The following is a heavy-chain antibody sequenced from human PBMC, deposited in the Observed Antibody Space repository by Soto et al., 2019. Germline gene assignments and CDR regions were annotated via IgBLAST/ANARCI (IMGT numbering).Heavy chain of an antibody. V-gene: IGHV3-49*04. CDR1: GFTFADYT. J-gene: IGHJ6*02. CDR3: VRPLPSGRNYGMDV. CDR2: IRSKVYGGTT. Sequence: GGSLRLSCTASGFTFADYTMSWVRQAPGKGLEWVGLIRSKVYGGTTIYAASVKGRFTFSRDDSRDIAYLQMNSLKTEDTAVYYCVRPLPSGRNYGMDVWGQGTTVTVSS. D-gene: IGHD3-10*01.